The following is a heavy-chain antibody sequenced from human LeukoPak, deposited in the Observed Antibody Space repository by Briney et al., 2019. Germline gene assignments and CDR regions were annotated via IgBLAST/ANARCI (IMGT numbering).Heavy chain of an antibody. CDR3: AKWGADSSGYYYAHPFDY. CDR2: ISGSGGST. CDR1: GFTFGHNA. V-gene: IGHV3-23*01. Sequence: GGSLRLSCVASGFTFGHNAMAWVRQAPGKRLEWVSAISGSGGSTYYADSVKGRFTISRDNSKNTLYLQMNSLRAEDTAVYYCAKWGADSSGYYYAHPFDYWGQGTLVTVSS. D-gene: IGHD3-22*01. J-gene: IGHJ4*02.